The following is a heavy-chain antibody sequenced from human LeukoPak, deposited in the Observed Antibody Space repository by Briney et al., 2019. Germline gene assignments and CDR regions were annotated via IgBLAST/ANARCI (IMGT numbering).Heavy chain of an antibody. D-gene: IGHD6-19*01. CDR2: IKQDGSEK. Sequence: GGSLRLSCAGSGFTFSGFAMCWVRQAPGKGLEWVANIKQDGSEKYYVDSVKGRFTISRDNAKNSLYLQMNSLRAEDTAVYYCGRSVAGNDYWGQGTLVTVSS. CDR3: GRSVAGNDY. J-gene: IGHJ4*02. CDR1: GFTFSGFA. V-gene: IGHV3-7*01.